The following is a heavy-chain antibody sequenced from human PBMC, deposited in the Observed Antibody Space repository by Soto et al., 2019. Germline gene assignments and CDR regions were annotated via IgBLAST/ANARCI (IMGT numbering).Heavy chain of an antibody. Sequence: PGGSLRLSCAASGFTFSSYDVHWVRQATGKGLEWVSAIGTAGDTYYPGSVKGRFTISRENAKNSLYLQMNSLRAGDTAVYYCARGDYGAAFDIWGQGTMVTVSS. CDR3: ARGDYGAAFDI. J-gene: IGHJ3*02. V-gene: IGHV3-13*01. D-gene: IGHD4-17*01. CDR2: IGTAGDT. CDR1: GFTFSSYD.